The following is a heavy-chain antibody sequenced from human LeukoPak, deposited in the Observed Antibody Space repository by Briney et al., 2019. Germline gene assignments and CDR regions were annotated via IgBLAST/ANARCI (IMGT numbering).Heavy chain of an antibody. CDR1: GFTFSSYA. V-gene: IGHV3-30-3*01. Sequence: GRSLRLSCAASGFTFSSYAMHWVRQAPGKGLEWVAVISCDGSNKYYADSVKGRFTISRDNSKNTLYLQMNSLRAEDTAVYYCARVGGPIDYWGQGTLVTVSS. CDR3: ARVGGPIDY. D-gene: IGHD2-15*01. J-gene: IGHJ4*02. CDR2: ISCDGSNK.